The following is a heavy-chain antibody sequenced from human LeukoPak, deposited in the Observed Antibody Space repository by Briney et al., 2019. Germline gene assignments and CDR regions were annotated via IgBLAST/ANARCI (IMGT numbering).Heavy chain of an antibody. CDR3: PRGDGLTDYDYVWGSYRYDY. CDR2: MNPNSGNT. J-gene: IGHJ4*02. CDR1: GYTFTSYD. V-gene: IGHV1-8*01. Sequence: ASVTVSFKASGYTFTSYDINWVRQATGQGLEWMGWMNPNSGNTGYAQKFQGRVTMTRNTSVSPAYMELSRLRSDDAAVYYWPRGDGLTDYDYVWGSYRYDYWGQGTLVTVSS. D-gene: IGHD3-16*02.